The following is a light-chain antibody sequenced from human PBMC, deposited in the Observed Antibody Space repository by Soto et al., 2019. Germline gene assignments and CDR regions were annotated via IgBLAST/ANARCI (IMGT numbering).Light chain of an antibody. CDR3: QQFNNSPPERT. CDR2: GAS. V-gene: IGKV3-15*01. J-gene: IGKJ1*01. CDR1: QSVGSR. Sequence: ETGMTQSPATLSVSPGERATLSCRASQSVGSRLAWYQQRPGQAPRLLIYGASSRAPGIPARFSGSGSGAEFILTISSLQPEDSAIYYCQQFNNSPPERTFAQGTKVAIK.